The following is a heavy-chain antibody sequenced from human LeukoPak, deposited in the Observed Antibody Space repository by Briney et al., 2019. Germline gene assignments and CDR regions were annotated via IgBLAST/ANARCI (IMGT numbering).Heavy chain of an antibody. Sequence: ASVKVSCKASGYTFTGYYMHWVRQAPGQGLEWMGWINPNSGGTNYAQKFQGWVTMTRDTSISTAYMELSRLRSDDTAVYYCARAQGDGYSCGLIDYWGQGTLVTVSS. CDR3: ARAQGDGYSCGLIDY. J-gene: IGHJ4*02. V-gene: IGHV1-2*04. CDR1: GYTFTGYY. D-gene: IGHD5-18*01. CDR2: INPNSGGT.